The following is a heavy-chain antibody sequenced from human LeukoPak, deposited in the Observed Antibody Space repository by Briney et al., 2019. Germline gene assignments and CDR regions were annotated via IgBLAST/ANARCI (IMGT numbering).Heavy chain of an antibody. CDR3: VLGARPSGY. J-gene: IGHJ4*02. V-gene: IGHV4-59*01. D-gene: IGHD1-26*01. CDR1: GVSIITYF. CDR2: IHDSGTT. Sequence: SETLSLTCTVSGVSIITYFWTWIRQPPGKGLEWIGNIHDSGTTNYNPSLESRVTMSVDTSKNQFSLKLSSVTAADTAMYYCVLGARPSGYWGQGTLVTVSS.